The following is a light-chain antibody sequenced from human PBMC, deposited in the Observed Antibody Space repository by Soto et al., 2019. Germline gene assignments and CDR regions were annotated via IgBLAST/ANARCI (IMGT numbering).Light chain of an antibody. CDR1: QSVRRNC. Sequence: EIVLTQSPGTLSLSPWERATLSCRASQSVRRNCLAWYQQKPGQAPRLLIYDVSSRASGSPDRFSGSGSGTDFTLTISRLEPEDFAVYYCQVYGPSPPITFGQGTRLEIK. V-gene: IGKV3-20*01. CDR2: DVS. CDR3: QVYGPSPPIT. J-gene: IGKJ5*01.